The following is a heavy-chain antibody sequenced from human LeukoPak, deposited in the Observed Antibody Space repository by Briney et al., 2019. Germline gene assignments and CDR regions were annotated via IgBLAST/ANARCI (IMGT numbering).Heavy chain of an antibody. CDR2: INSDGSST. CDR3: ASAKVGAMTGCEY. J-gene: IGHJ4*02. V-gene: IGHV3-74*01. Sequence: PGGSLRLSCAASGFTFSSYWMHWVRQAPGKGLVWVSRINSDGSSTSYADSVKGRFTISRDNAKNTLYLQMNSLRAEDTAVYYCASAKVGAMTGCEYWGQGTLVTVSS. D-gene: IGHD1-26*01. CDR1: GFTFSSYW.